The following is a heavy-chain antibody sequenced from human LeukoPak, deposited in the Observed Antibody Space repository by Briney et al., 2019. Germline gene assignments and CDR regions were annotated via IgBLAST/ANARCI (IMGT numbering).Heavy chain of an antibody. Sequence: GASVKVSCKASGYTFTSYYMHWVRQAPGQGLEWMGIINPSGGSTSYAQKFQGRVTMTRDTSTSTVYMELSSLRSEDTAVYYCAREGPKSVGATAALDIWGQGTMVTVSS. CDR2: INPSGGST. CDR1: GYTFTSYY. D-gene: IGHD1-26*01. V-gene: IGHV1-46*01. CDR3: AREGPKSVGATAALDI. J-gene: IGHJ3*02.